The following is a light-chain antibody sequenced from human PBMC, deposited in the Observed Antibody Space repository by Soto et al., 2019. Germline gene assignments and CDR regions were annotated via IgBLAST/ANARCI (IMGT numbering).Light chain of an antibody. CDR2: DAS. J-gene: IGKJ5*01. CDR1: QDITNY. V-gene: IGKV1-33*01. Sequence: DIQMTQSPSSLTASVGDSVTITCQASQDITNYLNWYQQKPGKAPKLLIYDASNLEPGVPSRFSGRGSGTDFIFSISSLQPEDTATYYCQQYDKIPPTSGQGTRLDIK. CDR3: QQYDKIPPT.